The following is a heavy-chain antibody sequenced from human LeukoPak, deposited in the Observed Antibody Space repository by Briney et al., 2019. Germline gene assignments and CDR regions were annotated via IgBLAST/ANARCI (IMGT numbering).Heavy chain of an antibody. V-gene: IGHV3-23*01. CDR2: ISGSGGST. D-gene: IGHD3-3*01. CDR1: GFTFSSYA. Sequence: PGGSLRLSCAASGFTFSSYAMSWVRQAPGKGLEWVSAISGSGGSTYYADSVKGRFTISRDNSKNTLYLQMNSLRAEDTAVYYCAKARGPHYDFWSGYYHFDYWGQGTLVTVSS. J-gene: IGHJ4*02. CDR3: AKARGPHYDFWSGYYHFDY.